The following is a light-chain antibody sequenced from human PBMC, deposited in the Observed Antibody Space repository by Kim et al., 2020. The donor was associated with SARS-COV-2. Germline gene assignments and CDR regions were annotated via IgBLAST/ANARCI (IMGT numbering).Light chain of an antibody. J-gene: IGLJ1*01. CDR2: SNN. V-gene: IGLV1-40*01. CDR3: QSYDSSLIGFV. Sequence: QRVTIACTGSSPNIGAGYDVHWYQQLPGTAPNLLIYSNNNRPSGVPDRFSGSKSGTSASLAITGLQADDEADYYCQSYDSSLIGFVFGTGTKVTVL. CDR1: SPNIGAGYD.